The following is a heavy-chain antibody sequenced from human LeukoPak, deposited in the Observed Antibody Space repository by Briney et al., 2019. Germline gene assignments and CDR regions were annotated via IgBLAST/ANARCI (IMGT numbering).Heavy chain of an antibody. CDR2: ISYDGSNK. Sequence: GGSLRLSCAASGFTFSSYAMHWVRQAPGKGLEWVAVISYDGSNKYYADSVKGRFTISRDNSKNTLYLQMNSLRAEDTAVYYYARDRNYYDSSGYLDYWGQGTLVTVSS. J-gene: IGHJ4*02. V-gene: IGHV3-30*04. CDR1: GFTFSSYA. CDR3: ARDRNYYDSSGYLDY. D-gene: IGHD3-22*01.